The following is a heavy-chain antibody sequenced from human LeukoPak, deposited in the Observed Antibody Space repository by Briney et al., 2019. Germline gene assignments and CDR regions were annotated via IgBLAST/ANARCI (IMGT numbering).Heavy chain of an antibody. CDR2: IYYSGRT. V-gene: IGHV4-39*01. J-gene: IGHJ1*01. Sequence: SETLSLTCTIFGDSVSRSDSYWDWIRQPPGKGLEWIGTIYYSGRTYYSPSLKSRVTLSVDVSNNQFSLTLSSVTAADTALYFCARRRYYDSSGYLEWGQGTLVTVSS. D-gene: IGHD3-22*01. CDR1: GDSVSRSDSY. CDR3: ARRRYYDSSGYLE.